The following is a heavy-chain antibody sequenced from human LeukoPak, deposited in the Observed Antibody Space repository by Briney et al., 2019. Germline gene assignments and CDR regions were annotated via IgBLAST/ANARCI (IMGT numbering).Heavy chain of an antibody. Sequence: KVGESLKISCKGSGYSFTDYWIGWVRQMPGKGLDWMGIIYPGDSDTRYSPSFQGQVTISADKSISTAYLQWSSLKASDTAMYYCASHRAGGGSGLDYWGQGTLVTVSS. CDR3: ASHRAGGGSGLDY. V-gene: IGHV5-51*01. D-gene: IGHD2-15*01. J-gene: IGHJ4*02. CDR2: IYPGDSDT. CDR1: GYSFTDYW.